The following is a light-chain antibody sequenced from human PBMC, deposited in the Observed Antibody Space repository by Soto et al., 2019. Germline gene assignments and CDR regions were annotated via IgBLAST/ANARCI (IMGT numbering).Light chain of an antibody. V-gene: IGKV3-20*01. CDR1: QGISSGY. Sequence: ENVLTQSPGTLSLSPGERATLSCRASQGISSGYLAWYQQKPGQTPRLLIYDTSRRATGVPDRFSGSGSGTDFTLTISRLEAEDFAVYCCQQYDSSPPTFGQGTEVEIK. CDR2: DTS. J-gene: IGKJ1*01. CDR3: QQYDSSPPT.